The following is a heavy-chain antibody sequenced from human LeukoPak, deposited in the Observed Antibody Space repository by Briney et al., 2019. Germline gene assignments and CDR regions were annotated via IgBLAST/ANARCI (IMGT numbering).Heavy chain of an antibody. D-gene: IGHD3-22*01. Sequence: ASVKVSCKASGYTFTSYDINWVRQATGQGLEWMGWMNPNSGNTGYAQKFQGRVTITRNTSISTAYMELSSLRSEDTAVYYCAREAEGSDDSSGYSFYYYYMDVWGKGTTVTVSS. CDR2: MNPNSGNT. J-gene: IGHJ6*03. CDR1: GYTFTSYD. CDR3: AREAEGSDDSSGYSFYYYYMDV. V-gene: IGHV1-8*03.